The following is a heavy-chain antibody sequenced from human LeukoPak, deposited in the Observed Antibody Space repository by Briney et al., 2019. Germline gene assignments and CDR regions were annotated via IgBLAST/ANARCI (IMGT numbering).Heavy chain of an antibody. CDR3: ARATSANEYSYGFHFDY. CDR1: GTTFRSYA. Sequence: SVKVSCKASGTTFRSYAINWVRQAPGQGLEWMGAIIPSFGTVKYAQKFQGRVTMTADESTSTAYMNLYYLRSDDTAVYCARATSANEYSYGFHFDYWGQGTLVTVSS. D-gene: IGHD5-18*01. V-gene: IGHV1-69*01. CDR2: IIPSFGTV. J-gene: IGHJ4*02.